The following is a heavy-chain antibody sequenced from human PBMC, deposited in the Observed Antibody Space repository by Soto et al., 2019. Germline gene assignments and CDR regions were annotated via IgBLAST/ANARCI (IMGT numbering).Heavy chain of an antibody. CDR3: ARGLRPHFDY. V-gene: IGHV6-1*01. Sequence: PSQTLSLTCAISGDSVSSSSSAWNWIRQSPSRGLEWLGRTYYRSTWIHDYAVSVKSRLIINPDTSQNQFSLQLNSVTPDDTAVYYCARGLRPHFDYWGLGTLVTVSS. CDR1: GDSVSSSSSA. CDR2: TYYRSTWIH. D-gene: IGHD3-10*01. J-gene: IGHJ4*02.